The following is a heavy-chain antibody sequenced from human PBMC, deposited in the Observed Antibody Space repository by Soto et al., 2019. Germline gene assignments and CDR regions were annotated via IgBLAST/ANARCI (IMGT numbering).Heavy chain of an antibody. CDR1: GGSISSSNW. J-gene: IGHJ6*02. D-gene: IGHD3-10*01. CDR3: ARDRYKGITMVRGVIDYSDSSDMDA. CDR2: IYHSGST. V-gene: IGHV4-4*02. Sequence: PSETLSRTCAVSGGSISSSNWWSWVRQPPGKGLEWIGEIYHSGSTNYNPSLKSRVTISVDKSKNQFSLKLSSVTAADTAVYYCARDRYKGITMVRGVIDYSDSSDMDALCQDNTLTISS.